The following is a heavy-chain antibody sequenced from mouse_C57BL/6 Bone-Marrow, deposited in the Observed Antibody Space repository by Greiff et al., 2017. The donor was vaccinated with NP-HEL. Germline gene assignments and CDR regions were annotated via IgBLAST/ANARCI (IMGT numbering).Heavy chain of an antibody. CDR2: IWRGGST. V-gene: IGHV2-5*01. Sequence: QVQLQQSGPGLVQPSQSLSITCTVSGFSLTSYGVHWVRQSPGKGLEWLGVIWRGGSTDYNAAFMSSLCITKDNSTSHVFFNMNSLHADDTAIYYCAAYDSYYVGAYWGQGTLVTVSA. CDR1: GFSLTSYG. CDR3: AAYDSYYVGAY. J-gene: IGHJ3*01. D-gene: IGHD2-3*01.